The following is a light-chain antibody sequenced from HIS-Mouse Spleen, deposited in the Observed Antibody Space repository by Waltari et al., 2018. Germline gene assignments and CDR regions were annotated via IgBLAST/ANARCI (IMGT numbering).Light chain of an antibody. CDR2: EGS. V-gene: IGLV2-23*03. Sequence: QSALTQPASVSGSPGQSITISCTGTSSDVGSYNRVSLYQQHPGKAPKLMIYEGSKRPSGVSNRFSGSKSGNTASLTISGLQAEDEADYYCCSYAGSSTFVVVFGGGTKLTVL. CDR1: SSDVGSYNR. CDR3: CSYAGSSTFVVV. J-gene: IGLJ2*01.